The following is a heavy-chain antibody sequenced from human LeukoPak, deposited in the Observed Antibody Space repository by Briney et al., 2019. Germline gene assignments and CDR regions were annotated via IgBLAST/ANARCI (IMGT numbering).Heavy chain of an antibody. D-gene: IGHD1-26*01. V-gene: IGHV3-30*03. CDR2: ISYDGSKK. J-gene: IGHJ4*02. Sequence: PGRSLRPSCAASGFTFSRYGMHWVRQAPGKGLEWVAVISYDGSKKYYADSVKGRFTISRDNSKNTLYLQMNSLRAEDTAVYYCAHTGWDLGYYFDYWGQGTLVTVSS. CDR1: GFTFSRYG. CDR3: AHTGWDLGYYFDY.